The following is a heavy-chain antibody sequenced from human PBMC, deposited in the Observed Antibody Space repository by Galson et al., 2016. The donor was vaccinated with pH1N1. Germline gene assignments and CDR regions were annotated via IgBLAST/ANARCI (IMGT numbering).Heavy chain of an antibody. D-gene: IGHD1/OR15-1a*01. V-gene: IGHV3-23*01. CDR1: GFIFSSYA. CDR3: AKGGRVGTEGYYYALDV. Sequence: SLRLSCAASGFIFSSYAMTWVRQAPGKGPEWVSAISAASTRTYYPDSVKGRFIISRDNSKNTLYLQMNSLRAEDTAEYYCAKGGRVGTEGYYYALDVWGQGTTVIVS. J-gene: IGHJ6*02. CDR2: ISAASTRT.